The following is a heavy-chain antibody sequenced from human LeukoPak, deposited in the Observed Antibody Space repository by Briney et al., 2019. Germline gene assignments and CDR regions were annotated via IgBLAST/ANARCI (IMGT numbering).Heavy chain of an antibody. J-gene: IGHJ4*02. CDR2: ITSSSSYI. Sequence: PGGSLRLSCVASGFTFNTYNMNWVRQAPGKGLEWVSSITSSSSYIYYADSVKGRFTISRDNAKSSLYLQMNSLRDEDTAVYYCARDCGSLGWQWLTQLRFDYWGQGTLVTVSS. CDR1: GFTFNTYN. CDR3: ARDCGSLGWQWLTQLRFDY. D-gene: IGHD6-19*01. V-gene: IGHV3-21*01.